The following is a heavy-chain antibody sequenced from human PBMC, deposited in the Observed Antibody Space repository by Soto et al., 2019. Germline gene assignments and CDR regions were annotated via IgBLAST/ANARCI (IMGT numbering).Heavy chain of an antibody. J-gene: IGHJ3*02. V-gene: IGHV4-39*01. CDR1: GGPISSSSYY. CDR3: ARWSDSTSWVLAFDI. CDR2: IYYSGST. Sequence: SETLSLTCTVSGGPISSSSYYWGWIRQPPGKGLEWIGSIYYSGSTYYNPSLKSRVTISVDTSKNQFSLKLSSVTAADTAVYYCARWSDSTSWVLAFDIWGQGTMVTVSS. D-gene: IGHD2-2*01.